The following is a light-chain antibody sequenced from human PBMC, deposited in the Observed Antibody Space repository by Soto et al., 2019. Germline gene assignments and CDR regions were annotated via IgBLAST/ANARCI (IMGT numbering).Light chain of an antibody. Sequence: DIQMTQSPSTLSASVGDRVTITCRASQSISTWLAWYQQKPGKAPKLLISDASSLQSGVPSRFSGSGSGTDFTLTISSLHPEDFATYYCQQSYNTPGITFGQGTRLEIK. V-gene: IGKV1-39*01. J-gene: IGKJ5*01. CDR2: DAS. CDR3: QQSYNTPGIT. CDR1: QSISTW.